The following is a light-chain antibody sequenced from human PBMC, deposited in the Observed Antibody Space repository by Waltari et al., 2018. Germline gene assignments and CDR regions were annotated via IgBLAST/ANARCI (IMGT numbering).Light chain of an antibody. CDR3: ASRGASKV. CDR2: EVS. J-gene: IGLJ2*01. CDR1: SSDVGAYKY. Sequence: QSALTQPPSASGSPGQSVTISCTGTSSDVGAYKYVPWYQQPPGKAPTLLIYEVSKRASGVPDRFSGSKSGNTASLTVSGLQAEDEADYYCASRGASKVFGGGTKLTVL. V-gene: IGLV2-8*01.